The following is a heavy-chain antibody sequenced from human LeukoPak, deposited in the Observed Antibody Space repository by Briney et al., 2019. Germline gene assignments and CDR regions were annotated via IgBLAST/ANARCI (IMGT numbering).Heavy chain of an antibody. CDR2: IYDGHTT. CDR3: ARGGAVTTWASAPDY. J-gene: IGHJ4*02. CDR1: GSSVNDKR. Sequence: GGSLRLSCEVSGSSVNDKRMIWVRQAPGKGLEWVSVIYDGHTTHYADSVKGRFTISRDNSKNTLYLQMSSLRAEDTAVYYCARGGAVTTWASAPDYWGQGTLVTVSS. D-gene: IGHD4-17*01. V-gene: IGHV3-53*01.